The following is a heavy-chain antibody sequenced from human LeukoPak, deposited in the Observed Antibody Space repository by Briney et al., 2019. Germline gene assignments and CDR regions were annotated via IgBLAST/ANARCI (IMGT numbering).Heavy chain of an antibody. CDR1: GFTFSSYS. Sequence: PGGSLRLSCAASGFTFSSYSMNWVRQAPGKGLEWVSYISSSSSTIYYADSVKGRFTISRDNAKNSLYLQMNSLRAEDTAVYYCARAGDILTGYSYFDYWGQGTLVTVSS. CDR2: ISSSSSTI. V-gene: IGHV3-48*04. D-gene: IGHD3-9*01. CDR3: ARAGDILTGYSYFDY. J-gene: IGHJ4*02.